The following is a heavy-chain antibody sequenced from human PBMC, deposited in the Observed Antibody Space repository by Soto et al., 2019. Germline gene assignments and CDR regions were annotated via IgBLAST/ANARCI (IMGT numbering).Heavy chain of an antibody. CDR2: INPSGGST. V-gene: IGHV1-46*03. CDR1: GYTFTSYY. Sequence: GASVKVSCKASGYTFTSYYMHWVGQAPGQRVEWMGIINPSGGSTSYAQKFQGRVTMTRDTSTSTVYMELSSLRSEDTAVYYCARSPWYGSEPYYMDVWGKGTTVTVSS. CDR3: ARSPWYGSEPYYMDV. J-gene: IGHJ6*03. D-gene: IGHD3-10*01.